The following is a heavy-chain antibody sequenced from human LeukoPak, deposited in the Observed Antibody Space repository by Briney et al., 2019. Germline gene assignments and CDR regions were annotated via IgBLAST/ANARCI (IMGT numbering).Heavy chain of an antibody. Sequence: SETLSLTCAVYGGSFSGYYWSWIRQPPGKGLEWIGEINHSGSTNYNPSLKSRVTISVDTSKNQFSLKLSSVTAADTAVYYCAREGYSYGPPGYWGQGTLVTVSS. CDR3: AREGYSYGPPGY. V-gene: IGHV4-34*01. CDR2: INHSGST. CDR1: GGSFSGYY. D-gene: IGHD5-18*01. J-gene: IGHJ4*02.